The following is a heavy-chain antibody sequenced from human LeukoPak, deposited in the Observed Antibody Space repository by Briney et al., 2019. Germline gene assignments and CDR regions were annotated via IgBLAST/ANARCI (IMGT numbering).Heavy chain of an antibody. J-gene: IGHJ4*02. CDR3: ASGLGLGELSLGFDY. V-gene: IGHV3-48*03. Sequence: PGGSLRLSCAASGFTFSSYEMNWVRQAPGKGLEWVSYISSSGNTIYYADSVKGRFTISRDNAKNSLYLQMNSLRAEDTAVYYCASGLGLGELSLGFDYWGQGTLVTVSS. CDR1: GFTFSSYE. D-gene: IGHD3-16*02. CDR2: ISSSGNTI.